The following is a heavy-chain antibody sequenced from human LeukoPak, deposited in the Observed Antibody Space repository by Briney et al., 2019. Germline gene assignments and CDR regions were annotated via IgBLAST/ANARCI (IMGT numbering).Heavy chain of an antibody. CDR3: ARDLGYSPRGY. D-gene: IGHD5-18*01. CDR1: GYTFTSYD. V-gene: IGHV1-2*02. J-gene: IGHJ4*02. Sequence: ASVKVSCKASGYTFTSYDINWVRQAPGQGLEWMGWINPNSGGTNYAQKFQGRVTMTRDTSISTAYMELSRLRSDDTAVYYCARDLGYSPRGYWGQGTLVTVSS. CDR2: INPNSGGT.